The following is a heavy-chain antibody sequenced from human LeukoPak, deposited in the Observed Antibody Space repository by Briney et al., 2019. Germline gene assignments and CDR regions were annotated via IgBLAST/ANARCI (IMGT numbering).Heavy chain of an antibody. V-gene: IGHV1-2*02. CDR1: GYTFIGYY. D-gene: IGHD3-10*02. CDR2: INPNSGGT. J-gene: IGHJ4*02. CDR3: ARGSRDMTTMWLPPEASTLGY. Sequence: ASVKVSCKASGYTFIGYYIHWVRQAPGQGLEWMGWINPNSGGTNYAQKFQGRVTMTRDTSISTAYMELSRLRSDDTAVYYCARGSRDMTTMWLPPEASTLGYWGQGTLVTVSS.